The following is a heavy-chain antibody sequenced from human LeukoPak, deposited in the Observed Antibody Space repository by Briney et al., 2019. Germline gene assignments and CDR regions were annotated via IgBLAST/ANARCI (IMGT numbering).Heavy chain of an antibody. V-gene: IGHV4-38-2*02. J-gene: IGHJ4*02. D-gene: IGHD1-26*01. Sequence: KPSETLSLTCTVSGYSISSGYYWGWIRQPPGKGLEWIGSIYYSGSTYYNPSLKSRVTISVDTSKNQCSLKLSSVTAADTAVYYCARDLAWELKNHFDYWGQGTLVTVSS. CDR3: ARDLAWELKNHFDY. CDR2: IYYSGST. CDR1: GYSISSGYY.